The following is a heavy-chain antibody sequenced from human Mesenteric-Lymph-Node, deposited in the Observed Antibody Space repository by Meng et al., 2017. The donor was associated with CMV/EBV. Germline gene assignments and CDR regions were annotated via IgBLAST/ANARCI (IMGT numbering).Heavy chain of an antibody. V-gene: IGHV4-34*01. Sequence: QGQLTQGGSGLWNPWEPLSVTSAVYGGAFSGYYWNWIRQSPEKGLEWIGEINHSGSTTYNPSFTSRIIISVDTSTNQISLNMSSVTAADTAVYYCARGSSYDILTGYFDYWGQGALVTVSS. CDR1: GGAFSGYY. D-gene: IGHD3-9*01. J-gene: IGHJ4*02. CDR2: INHSGST. CDR3: ARGSSYDILTGYFDY.